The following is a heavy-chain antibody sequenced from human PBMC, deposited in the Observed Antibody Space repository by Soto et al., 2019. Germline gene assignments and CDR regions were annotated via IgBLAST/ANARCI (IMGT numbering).Heavy chain of an antibody. CDR1: GFTFDDNA. V-gene: IGHV3-9*01. CDR3: AISQDRGGRTTFIY. D-gene: IGHD3-16*01. Sequence: GGSLRLSCAVSGFTFDDNAMHWVRQAPEKGLEWVSGINWKSDIGYADSVKGRFTISRDNAENSHYLQMNSLRAEDTALYYCAISQDRGGRTTFIYWGQGTQVTVSS. J-gene: IGHJ4*02. CDR2: INWKSDI.